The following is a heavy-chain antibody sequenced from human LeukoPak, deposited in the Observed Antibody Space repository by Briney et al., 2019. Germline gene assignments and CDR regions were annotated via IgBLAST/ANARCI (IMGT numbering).Heavy chain of an antibody. D-gene: IGHD5-12*01. CDR3: ARHPYDYYSFFDY. Sequence: SETLSLTCAVYGGSFSGYYWSWIRQPPGKGLEWIGEINHSGSTNYNPSLKSRVTISVDTSKNHFSLKLSSVTAADTAVYYCARHPYDYYSFFDYWGQGTLVTVSS. CDR2: INHSGST. V-gene: IGHV4-34*01. J-gene: IGHJ4*02. CDR1: GGSFSGYY.